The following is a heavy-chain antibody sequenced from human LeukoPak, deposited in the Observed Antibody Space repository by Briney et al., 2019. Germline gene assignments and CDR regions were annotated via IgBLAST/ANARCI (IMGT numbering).Heavy chain of an antibody. D-gene: IGHD3-16*01. V-gene: IGHV4-34*01. CDR2: INHSGST. Sequence: SETLSLTCAVYGGSFSGYYWSWIRQPPGKGLEWIGEINHSGSTNYNPSLKSRVTISVDKSKNQFSLRLNSVTAADTAVYYCARYMTSDAFDIWGQGTMVTVSS. J-gene: IGHJ3*02. CDR3: ARYMTSDAFDI. CDR1: GGSFSGYY.